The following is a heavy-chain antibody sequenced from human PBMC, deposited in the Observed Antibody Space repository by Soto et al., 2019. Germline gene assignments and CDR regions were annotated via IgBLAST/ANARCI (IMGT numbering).Heavy chain of an antibody. CDR1: GGTLNNYA. J-gene: IGHJ6*02. D-gene: IGHD2-2*01. Sequence: SVKVSCKTSGGTLNNYAISWVRQAPGQGLEWMGGIIPIFGTANYAQKFQGRVTITADESTSTAYMELSSLRSEDTAVYYCARDGRYCSSTSCYFPGMDVWGQGTTVTVSS. CDR2: IIPIFGTA. V-gene: IGHV1-69*13. CDR3: ARDGRYCSSTSCYFPGMDV.